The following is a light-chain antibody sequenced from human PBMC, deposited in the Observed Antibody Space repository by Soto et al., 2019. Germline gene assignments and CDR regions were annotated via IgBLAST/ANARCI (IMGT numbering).Light chain of an antibody. Sequence: EIVMTQSPATLSVSPGERATLSCRASQSVSSNLAWYQQKPGQAPSLLIYGASTRATGVPARFSGSGSGTEFTLTISSLQSEDFAVYYCQQYNNWYKTFGQGTKV. CDR2: GAS. CDR1: QSVSSN. J-gene: IGKJ1*01. CDR3: QQYNNWYKT. V-gene: IGKV3-15*01.